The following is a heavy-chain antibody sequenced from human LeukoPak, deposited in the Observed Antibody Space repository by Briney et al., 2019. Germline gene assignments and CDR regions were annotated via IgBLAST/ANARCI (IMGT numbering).Heavy chain of an antibody. V-gene: IGHV1-8*02. D-gene: IGHD2-21*02. CDR2: INPNSGNT. CDR1: GYTFTGYY. CDR3: ASVPSYCGGDCYSP. J-gene: IGHJ5*02. Sequence: ASVKVSCKASGYTFTGYYMHWVRQAPGQGLEWMGWINPNSGNTGYAQKFQGRVTMTRNTSISTAYMELSSLRSEDTAVYYCASVPSYCGGDCYSPWGQGTLVTVSS.